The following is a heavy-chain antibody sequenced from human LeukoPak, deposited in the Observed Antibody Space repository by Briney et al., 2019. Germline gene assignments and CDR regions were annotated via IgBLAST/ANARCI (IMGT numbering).Heavy chain of an antibody. V-gene: IGHV3-7*03. D-gene: IGHD6-13*01. J-gene: IGHJ4*02. CDR2: INQGESET. Sequence: PGGSLRLSCAASGFTFRNYWMSWVRQAPGKRLEWVANINQGESETYYVDSMKGRFTISRDNAKNSLYLQMNSPRAEDTAIYYCARAVETGTVDYWGQGTLVTVSS. CDR3: ARAVETGTVDY. CDR1: GFTFRNYW.